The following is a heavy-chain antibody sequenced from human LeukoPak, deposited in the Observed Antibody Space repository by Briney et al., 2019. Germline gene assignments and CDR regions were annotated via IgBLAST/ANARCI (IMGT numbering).Heavy chain of an antibody. Sequence: SETLSLTCAVSGDSISSGGYSWSWIRQPPGKGLEWIGYIYRSGSTYYNPSLKSRVTISVDRSKNQFSLKLSSVTAADTAVYYCARAFYGSGRDEKYYFDYWGQGTLVTVSS. CDR1: GDSISSGGYS. J-gene: IGHJ4*02. D-gene: IGHD3-10*01. CDR3: ARAFYGSGRDEKYYFDY. CDR2: IYRSGST. V-gene: IGHV4-30-2*01.